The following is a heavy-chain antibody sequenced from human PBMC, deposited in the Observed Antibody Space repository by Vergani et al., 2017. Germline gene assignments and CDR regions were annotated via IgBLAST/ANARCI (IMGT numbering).Heavy chain of an antibody. Sequence: QITLKESGPTLVKPTQTLTLTCTFSGFSLSTSGVGVGWIRQPPGKALEWLALIYWNDDKRYSPSLKSRLTITKDTSKNPVVLTMTNMDPVDTATYYCAHTHGYNYVGDFDYWGQGTLVTVSS. CDR3: AHTHGYNYVGDFDY. CDR1: GFSLSTSGVG. CDR2: IYWNDDK. V-gene: IGHV2-5*01. J-gene: IGHJ4*02. D-gene: IGHD5-24*01.